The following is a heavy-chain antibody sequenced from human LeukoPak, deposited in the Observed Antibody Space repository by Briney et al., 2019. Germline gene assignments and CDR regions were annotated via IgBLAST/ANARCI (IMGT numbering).Heavy chain of an antibody. D-gene: IGHD2-15*01. Sequence: ASVKVSCKASGYTFTSYDINWVRQATGQGLEWMGWINPNSGGTNYAQKFQGRVTMTRDTSISTAYMELSRLRSDDTAVYYCARDLRPIVVVVAAPLRNWFDPWGQGTLVTVSS. CDR2: INPNSGGT. J-gene: IGHJ5*02. V-gene: IGHV1-2*02. CDR3: ARDLRPIVVVVAAPLRNWFDP. CDR1: GYTFTSYD.